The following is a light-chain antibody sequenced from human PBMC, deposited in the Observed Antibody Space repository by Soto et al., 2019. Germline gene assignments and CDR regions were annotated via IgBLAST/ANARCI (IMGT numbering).Light chain of an antibody. Sequence: QSVLTQPASVSGSPGQSITISCTGASSDVGAYYYVSWYQHYPGKAPKLMIYEVTNRPSGVSNRFSGSKSGNTASLTISGLQAKDEADYYCSSYTTSSTLWVFGTGTKGTVL. J-gene: IGLJ1*01. CDR3: SSYTTSSTLWV. V-gene: IGLV2-14*01. CDR2: EVT. CDR1: SSDVGAYYY.